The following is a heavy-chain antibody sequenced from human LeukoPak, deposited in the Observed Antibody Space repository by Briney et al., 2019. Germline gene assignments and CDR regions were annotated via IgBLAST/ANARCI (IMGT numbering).Heavy chain of an antibody. V-gene: IGHV4-30-2*01. Sequence: SQTLPLTCAVSVGSISSGGFSWNWIRQPPGKGLEWIGYIYHSGSTYYNPSLKSRVTISVDRSKNQFSLRVSSVTAADTAVYYCARGYYDSSAYRPGTRAYYGMDVWGQGTTVTVSS. CDR3: ARGYYDSSAYRPGTRAYYGMDV. J-gene: IGHJ6*02. CDR2: IYHSGST. CDR1: VGSISSGGFS. D-gene: IGHD3-22*01.